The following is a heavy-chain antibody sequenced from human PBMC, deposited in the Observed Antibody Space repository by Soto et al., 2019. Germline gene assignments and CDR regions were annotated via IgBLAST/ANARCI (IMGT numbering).Heavy chain of an antibody. CDR2: IYPGDSDT. D-gene: IGHD2-8*01. CDR1: GYRFTNYW. J-gene: IGHJ6*02. CDR3: ARLMGGSNYYYYYMDV. V-gene: IGHV5-51*01. Sequence: GESLKISCKGSGYRFTNYWIGWVRQMPGKGLEWMGMIYPGDSDTRYSPSFQGQVTISADKSIGTAYLQWSGLKASDTAMYYCARLMGGSNYYYYYMDVWGQGTTVTVSS.